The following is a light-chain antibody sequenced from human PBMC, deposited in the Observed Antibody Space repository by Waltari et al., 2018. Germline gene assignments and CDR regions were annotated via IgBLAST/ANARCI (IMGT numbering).Light chain of an antibody. CDR2: YDD. CDR1: NLGSKY. V-gene: IGLV3-21*01. J-gene: IGLJ3*02. CDR3: QVWDSNSDHNWV. Sequence: SYELTQAPSVSVSPGQTARITCGGDNLGSKYVHWYQQKPAQAPVLVIYYDDDRPSGIPERFSDSKSGNTATLTISGVEAGDEADYYCQVWDSNSDHNWVFGGGTRLTVL.